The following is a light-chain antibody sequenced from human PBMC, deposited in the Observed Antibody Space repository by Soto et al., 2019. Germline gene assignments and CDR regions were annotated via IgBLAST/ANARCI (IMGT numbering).Light chain of an antibody. CDR3: QQTFSTPPYT. V-gene: IGKV1-39*01. J-gene: IGKJ2*01. CDR1: RGIATS. CDR2: GAS. Sequence: DIQMTQSPSSLSASPGDTVSFTCRASRGIATSVSWYQQKPGAAPKLLIYGASTLQSGVPSRFSGSGSVTDFTLTISGLQPEDFATSFCQQTFSTPPYTFGQGTRLQIK.